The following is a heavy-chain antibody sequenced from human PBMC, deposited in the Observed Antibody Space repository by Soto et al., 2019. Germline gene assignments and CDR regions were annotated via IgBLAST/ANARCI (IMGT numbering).Heavy chain of an antibody. D-gene: IGHD6-13*01. CDR1: GGSISSGGYY. CDR3: ARNGIAAAGTNGLFDY. CDR2: IYYSGST. J-gene: IGHJ4*02. Sequence: LSLTCTVSGGSISSGGYYWSWIRQHPGKGLEWIGYIYYSGSTYYNPSLKSRVTISVDTSKNQFSLKLSSVTAADTAVYYCARNGIAAAGTNGLFDYWGQGTLVTVSS. V-gene: IGHV4-31*03.